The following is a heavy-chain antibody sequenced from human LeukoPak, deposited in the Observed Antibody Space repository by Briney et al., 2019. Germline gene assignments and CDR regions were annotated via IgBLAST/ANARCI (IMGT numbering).Heavy chain of an antibody. CDR3: ARDKPFGYYYFDY. Sequence: PGGSLRLSCAASGFTVSSNYMSWVRQAPGKGLEWVSVIYSGGSTYYADSVKGRFTISRDNSKNTLYLQMNSLRAEDTAVYYCARDKPFGYYYFDYWGQGTLVTVSS. D-gene: IGHD3-10*01. CDR2: IYSGGST. V-gene: IGHV3-53*01. CDR1: GFTVSSNY. J-gene: IGHJ4*02.